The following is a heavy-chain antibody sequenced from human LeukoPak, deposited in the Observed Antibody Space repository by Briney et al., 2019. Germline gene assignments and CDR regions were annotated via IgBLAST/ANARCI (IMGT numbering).Heavy chain of an antibody. CDR3: ARGYCSGGSCYAVGY. CDR1: GYTFTGYY. D-gene: IGHD2-15*01. J-gene: IGHJ4*02. CDR2: INPNNGGT. V-gene: IGHV1-2*02. Sequence: ASVKVSCKASGYTFTGYYMHWVRQAPGQGLEWMGWINPNNGGTNYAQKFQGRVTMTRDTSISTAYMELSRLRSDDTAVYYCARGYCSGGSCYAVGYWGQGTLVTVSS.